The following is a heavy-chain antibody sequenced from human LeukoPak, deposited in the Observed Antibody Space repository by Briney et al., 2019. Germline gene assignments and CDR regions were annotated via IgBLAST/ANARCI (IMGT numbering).Heavy chain of an antibody. V-gene: IGHV1-18*01. CDR2: ISAYNGNT. J-gene: IGHJ4*02. Sequence: ASVKVSCKASSYTFTSYGISWVRQAPGQGLEWMGWISAYNGNTNYAQKLQGRVTMTTDTSTSTAYMELRSLRSDDTAVYYCAREGGIPYSSGWYEGAAYWGQGTLVTVSS. CDR1: SYTFTSYG. CDR3: AREGGIPYSSGWYEGAAY. D-gene: IGHD6-19*01.